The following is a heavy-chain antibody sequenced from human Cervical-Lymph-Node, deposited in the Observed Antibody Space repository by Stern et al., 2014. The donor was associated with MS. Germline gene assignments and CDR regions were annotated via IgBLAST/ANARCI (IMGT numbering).Heavy chain of an antibody. CDR1: GGTFSSYA. J-gene: IGHJ6*02. CDR3: ARELRMAARPPHYYGMDV. V-gene: IGHV1-69*04. Sequence: QVRLVQSGAEVKKPGSSVKVSCKASGGTFSSYAISWVRQAPGQGLEWMGRIIPILGIANYAQKFQGRVTITADKSTSTAYMELSSLRSEDTAVYYCARELRMAARPPHYYGMDVWGQGTTVTVSS. CDR2: IIPILGIA. D-gene: IGHD6-6*01.